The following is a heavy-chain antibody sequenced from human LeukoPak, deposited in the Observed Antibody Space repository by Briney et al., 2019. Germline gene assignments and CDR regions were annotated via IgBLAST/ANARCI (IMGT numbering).Heavy chain of an antibody. Sequence: GASVKVSCKASGYTFTGYYMHWVRQAPGQGLEWMGRLNPSSGGTNFAQRFQGRATMTRDTSINTAYMELSRLTSDDTAVYYCAREASGWAVDYWGQGTLVTVSS. CDR1: GYTFTGYY. V-gene: IGHV1-2*06. CDR2: LNPSSGGT. CDR3: AREASGWAVDY. J-gene: IGHJ4*02. D-gene: IGHD6-19*01.